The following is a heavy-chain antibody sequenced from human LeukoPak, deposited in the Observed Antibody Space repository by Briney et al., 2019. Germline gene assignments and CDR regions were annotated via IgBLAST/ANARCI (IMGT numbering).Heavy chain of an antibody. D-gene: IGHD3-3*01. V-gene: IGHV3-21*01. Sequence: GGSLRLSCAASGFTFSSYSMNWVRQAPGKGLEWVSSISSSSSYIYYADSVKGRFTISRDNAKNSLYLQMNSLRAEDTAVYYCAREIGFRGRPTIFGVVIPTDYYYYYMDVWGKGTTVTVSS. CDR3: AREIGFRGRPTIFGVVIPTDYYYYYMDV. CDR1: GFTFSSYS. J-gene: IGHJ6*03. CDR2: ISSSSSYI.